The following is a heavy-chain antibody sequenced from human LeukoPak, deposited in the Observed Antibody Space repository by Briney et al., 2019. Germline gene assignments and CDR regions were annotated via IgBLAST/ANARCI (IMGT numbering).Heavy chain of an antibody. J-gene: IGHJ6*03. CDR2: IYTSGST. Sequence: PSETLSLTCTVSGGSISSYYWSWIRQPAGKGLEWIGRIYTSGSTNYNPSLKSRVTMSVDTSKNQFSLKLSSVTAADTAVYYCARDLEGSIAARLYYYYYMDAWGQGTLVTVSS. CDR1: GGSISSYY. D-gene: IGHD6-6*01. V-gene: IGHV4-4*07. CDR3: ARDLEGSIAARLYYYYYMDA.